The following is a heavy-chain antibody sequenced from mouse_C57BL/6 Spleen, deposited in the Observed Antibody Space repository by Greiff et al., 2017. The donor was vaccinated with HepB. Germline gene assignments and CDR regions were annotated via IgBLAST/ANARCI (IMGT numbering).Heavy chain of an antibody. CDR3: ARDGYYGSSYGWYFDV. J-gene: IGHJ1*03. CDR2: ISYDGSN. D-gene: IGHD1-1*01. Sequence: EVKLQESGPGLVKPSQSLSLTCSVTGYSITSGYYWNWIRQFPGNKLEWMGYISYDGSNNYNPSLKNRISITRDTSKNQFFLKLNSVTTEDTATYYCARDGYYGSSYGWYFDVWGTGTTVTVSS. V-gene: IGHV3-6*01. CDR1: GYSITSGYY.